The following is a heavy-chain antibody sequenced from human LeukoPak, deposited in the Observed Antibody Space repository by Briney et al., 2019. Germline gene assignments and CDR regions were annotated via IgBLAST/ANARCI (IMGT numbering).Heavy chain of an antibody. CDR2: ISSSSSYI. CDR3: ARGHSYDFWSGYSDY. V-gene: IGHV3-21*01. Sequence: PGGSLRLSCAASGFTFDDYAMHWVRQAPGKGLEWVSSISSSSSYIYYADSVKGRFTISRDNAKNSLYLQMNSLRAEDTAVYYCARGHSYDFWSGYSDYWGQGTLVTVSS. D-gene: IGHD3-3*01. CDR1: GFTFDDYA. J-gene: IGHJ4*02.